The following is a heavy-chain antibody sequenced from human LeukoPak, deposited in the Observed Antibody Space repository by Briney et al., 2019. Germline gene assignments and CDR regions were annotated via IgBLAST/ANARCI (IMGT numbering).Heavy chain of an antibody. CDR3: ARDRGRIAAAGTEYENNWFDP. V-gene: IGHV1-2*02. D-gene: IGHD6-13*01. Sequence: GASVKVSCKASGYTFTGYYMHWVRQAPGQGLEWMGWINPNSGGTNYAQKFQGRVTMTRDTSISTAYMELSRLRSDDTAVYYCARDRGRIAAAGTEYENNWFDPWGQGTLVTVSS. CDR1: GYTFTGYY. CDR2: INPNSGGT. J-gene: IGHJ5*02.